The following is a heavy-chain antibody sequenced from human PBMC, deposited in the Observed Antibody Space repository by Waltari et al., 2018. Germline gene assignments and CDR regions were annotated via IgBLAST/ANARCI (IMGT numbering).Heavy chain of an antibody. Sequence: EVQLVESGGGLVQPGGSLRLSCAASGFTFSSYAMSWVRQAQGKGLEWVSAISGSGGSTYYADSVKGRLTISRDNSKNTLYLQMNSQRAEDTAVYYCANGKLRYYDHPGAFDIWGQGTMVTVSS. CDR3: ANGKLRYYDHPGAFDI. J-gene: IGHJ3*02. D-gene: IGHD3-22*01. CDR1: GFTFSSYA. V-gene: IGHV3-23*04. CDR2: ISGSGGST.